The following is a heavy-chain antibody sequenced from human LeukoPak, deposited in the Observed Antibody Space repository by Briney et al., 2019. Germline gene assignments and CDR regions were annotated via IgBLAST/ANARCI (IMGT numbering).Heavy chain of an antibody. Sequence: GGSLRLSCAASGFTFSSYAMSWVRQAPGKGLEWVSAISGSGGSTYYADSVKGRFTISRDNSKNTLYLQMNSLRAEDTAVYYCAFLIAAAGYFDYWGQGTLVTVSS. V-gene: IGHV3-23*01. J-gene: IGHJ4*02. CDR1: GFTFSSYA. CDR2: ISGSGGST. CDR3: AFLIAAAGYFDY. D-gene: IGHD6-13*01.